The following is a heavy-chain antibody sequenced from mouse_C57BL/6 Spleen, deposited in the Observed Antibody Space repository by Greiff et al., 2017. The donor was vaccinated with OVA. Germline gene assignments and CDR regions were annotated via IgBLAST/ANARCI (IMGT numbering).Heavy chain of an antibody. CDR1: GYTFTSYW. CDR3: ARGLRRGNYFDY. CDR2: IYPSDSET. V-gene: IGHV1-61*01. D-gene: IGHD2-2*01. J-gene: IGHJ2*01. Sequence: QVQLKQPGAELVRPGSSVKLSCKASGYTFTSYWMDWVKQRPGQGLEWIGNIYPSDSETHYNQKFKDKATLTVDKSSSTAYMQLSSLTSEDSAVYYCARGLRRGNYFDYWGQGTTLTVSS.